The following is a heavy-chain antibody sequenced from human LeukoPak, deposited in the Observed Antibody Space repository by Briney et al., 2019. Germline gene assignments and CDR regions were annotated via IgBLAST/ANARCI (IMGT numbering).Heavy chain of an antibody. CDR2: IYSGGSR. V-gene: IGHV3-53*01. CDR1: GFTVSSNY. J-gene: IGHJ4*02. Sequence: GGSLRLSCAASGFTVSSNYMSWVRQAPGKGLEWVSVIYSGGSRYYADSVKGRFTISRDNSKNTLYLQMNSLRAEDTAVYYCARVPQLGHFDYWGQGTLVTVSS. D-gene: IGHD6-6*01. CDR3: ARVPQLGHFDY.